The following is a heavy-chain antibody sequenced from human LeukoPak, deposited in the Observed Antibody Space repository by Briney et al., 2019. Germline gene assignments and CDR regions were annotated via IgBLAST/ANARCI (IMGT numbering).Heavy chain of an antibody. CDR2: INPSGGST. J-gene: IGHJ5*02. D-gene: IGHD1-26*01. V-gene: IGHV1-46*01. CDR3: ARAPEWGAFDP. CDR1: GYTFTSYY. Sequence: GASVKVSCKASGYTFTSYYMHWVRQAPGQGLEWMGIINPSGGSTSYAQKFQGRVTMTRDTSTSTVYMELSSLRSEDMAVYYCARAPEWGAFDPWGQGTLVTVSS.